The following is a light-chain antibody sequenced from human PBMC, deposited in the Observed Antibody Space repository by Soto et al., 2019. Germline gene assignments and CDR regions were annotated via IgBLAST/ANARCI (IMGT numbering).Light chain of an antibody. CDR3: QQYNNYPRT. V-gene: IGKV1-5*01. CDR1: ESIRTW. CDR2: DAS. J-gene: IGKJ1*01. Sequence: DIQMTQSPSTLSASIGERVTITGRASESIRTWLAWYQHKPGKAPKFLIYDASSLESGVPSRFSGSGSGTEFTLTISNLQPDDFATYFCQQYNNYPRTFGQGTKVDIK.